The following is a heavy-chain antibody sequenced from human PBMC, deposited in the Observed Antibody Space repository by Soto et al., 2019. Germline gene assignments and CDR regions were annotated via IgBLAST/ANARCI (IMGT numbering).Heavy chain of an antibody. J-gene: IGHJ4*02. V-gene: IGHV3-11*06. CDR3: AREQFRRGCGLVTPAGY. CDR1: GFTFSDYY. CDR2: ISSSSSYT. D-gene: IGHD3-10*01. Sequence: QVQLVESGGSLVKPGGSLRLSCAASGFTFSDYYMSWIRQAPGKGLEWVSYISSSSSYTNYADSVKGRFTISRDNAKNSLYLQMNSLRAEHTAVYYCAREQFRRGCGLVTPAGYWGQGTLVTVSS.